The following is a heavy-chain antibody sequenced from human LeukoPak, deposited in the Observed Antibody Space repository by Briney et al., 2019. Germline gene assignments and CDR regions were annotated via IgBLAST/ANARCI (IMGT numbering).Heavy chain of an antibody. D-gene: IGHD2-21*01. J-gene: IGHJ4*02. CDR1: GDSVSSNSAA. V-gene: IGHV6-1*01. CDR3: ARGDHSRGGDAFDY. CDR2: TYYRSTWYN. Sequence: PSPPLSLTCAISGDSVSSNSAAWNWIRQSPSRRLAWLGRTYYRSTWYNHYAVSVESRITIKPDTSTNQFSLQLNSVTPEDTAVYYCARGDHSRGGDAFDYWGQGTLVTVSS.